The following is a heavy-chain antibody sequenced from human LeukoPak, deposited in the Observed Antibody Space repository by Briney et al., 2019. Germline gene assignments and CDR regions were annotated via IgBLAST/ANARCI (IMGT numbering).Heavy chain of an antibody. Sequence: GGSLRLSCAASGFTFSSYGMHWVRQAPGKGLEWVAFIRYEGSNKYYADSVKGRFTISRDNSKNTLYLQMNSLRAEDTAVYYCARLDRETYCSSTSCYVYWGQGTLVTVSS. CDR3: ARLDRETYCSSTSCYVY. V-gene: IGHV3-30*02. J-gene: IGHJ4*02. CDR1: GFTFSSYG. CDR2: IRYEGSNK. D-gene: IGHD2-2*01.